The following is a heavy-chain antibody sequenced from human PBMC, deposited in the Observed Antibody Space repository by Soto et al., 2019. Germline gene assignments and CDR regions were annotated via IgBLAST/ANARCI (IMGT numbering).Heavy chain of an antibody. D-gene: IGHD2-15*01. CDR1: GGTFSSYA. Sequence: ASVKVSCKASGGTFSSYAISWVRQAPGQGLEWMGGIIPIFGTANYAQKFQGRVTITADESTSTAYMELSSLRSEDTAVYYCARAGGSGGSSNDAFDIWGQGTMGTGS. J-gene: IGHJ3*02. CDR3: ARAGGSGGSSNDAFDI. V-gene: IGHV1-69*13. CDR2: IIPIFGTA.